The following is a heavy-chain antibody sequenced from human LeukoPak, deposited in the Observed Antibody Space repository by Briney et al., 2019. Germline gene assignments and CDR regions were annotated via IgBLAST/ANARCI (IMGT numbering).Heavy chain of an antibody. V-gene: IGHV1-18*01. Sequence: GASVKVSCKASGYTFTSYGISWVRQAPGQGLEWMGWISAYNGNTNYAQKLQGRVTMTTDTSTSTAYMELSSLRSEDTAVYYCARGLGYYDSSGPTYYFDYWGQGTLVTVSS. CDR2: ISAYNGNT. D-gene: IGHD3-22*01. J-gene: IGHJ4*02. CDR3: ARGLGYYDSSGPTYYFDY. CDR1: GYTFTSYG.